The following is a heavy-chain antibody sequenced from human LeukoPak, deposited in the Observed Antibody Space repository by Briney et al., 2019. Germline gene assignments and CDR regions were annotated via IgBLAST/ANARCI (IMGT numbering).Heavy chain of an antibody. CDR2: IYSGGSR. CDR3: ASNMITFGGVIVPEGY. CDR1: GFTVSSNY. J-gene: IGHJ4*02. D-gene: IGHD3-16*02. V-gene: IGHV3-66*01. Sequence: GGSLRLSCAASGFTVSSNYMSWVRQAPGKGLEWVSVIYSGGSRYYADSVKDRFSISRDNSKNMLYLLMNSLRVDDTAVYYCASNMITFGGVIVPEGYWGQGTLVTVSS.